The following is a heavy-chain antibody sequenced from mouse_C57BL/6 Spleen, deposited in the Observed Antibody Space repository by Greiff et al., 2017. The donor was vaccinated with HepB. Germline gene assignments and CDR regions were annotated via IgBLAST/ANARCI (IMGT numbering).Heavy chain of an antibody. CDR2: ISSGGSYT. CDR1: GFTFSSYG. D-gene: IGHD1-1*01. Sequence: DVQLVESGGDLVKPGGSLKLSCAASGFTFSSYGMSWVRQTPDKRLEWVATISSGGSYTYFPDSVKGRFTISRDNAKNTLYLQMSSLKSEDTAMYYCARQGYYGSSSLFDYWGQGTTLTVSS. V-gene: IGHV5-6*01. J-gene: IGHJ2*01. CDR3: ARQGYYGSSSLFDY.